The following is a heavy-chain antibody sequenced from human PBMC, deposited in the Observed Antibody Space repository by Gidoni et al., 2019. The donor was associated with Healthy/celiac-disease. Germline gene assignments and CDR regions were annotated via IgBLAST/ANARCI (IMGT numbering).Heavy chain of an antibody. V-gene: IGHV4-34*01. CDR3: ASASAANANKFDY. CDR1: GGSFSGYY. CDR2: INHSGST. J-gene: IGHJ4*02. D-gene: IGHD2-2*01. Sequence: VQLQPWCAGLLTPSATLSLTCAVYGGSFSGYYWRWIRQPPGKGLEWIGEINHSGSTNYNPSLKSRVTISVDTSKNQCSLKLSSVTAADTAVYYCASASAANANKFDYWGQVTLVTVAS.